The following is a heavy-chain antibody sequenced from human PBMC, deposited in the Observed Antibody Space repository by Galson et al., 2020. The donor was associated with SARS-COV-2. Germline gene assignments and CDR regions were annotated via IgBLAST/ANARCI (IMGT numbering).Heavy chain of an antibody. CDR2: IFSSGTT. Sequence: SETLSLTCTVPGGPMSLYYWTWIRQSAGKGQEFIGRIFSSGTTNYNPSLKSRVTLSVETSKNQFSLNLSSVTAADTAMYYCARWKQLGDAFDIWGQGTMVTVSS. J-gene: IGHJ3*02. V-gene: IGHV4-4*07. CDR1: GGPMSLYY. D-gene: IGHD1-1*01. CDR3: ARWKQLGDAFDI.